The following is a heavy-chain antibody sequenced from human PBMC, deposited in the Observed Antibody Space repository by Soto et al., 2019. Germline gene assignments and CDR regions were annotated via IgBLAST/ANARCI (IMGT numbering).Heavy chain of an antibody. CDR3: AADKWELRTFDY. J-gene: IGHJ4*02. D-gene: IGHD1-26*01. Sequence: QMQLVQSGPEVKKPGTSVKVSCKASGFTFTSSAVQWVRQARGQRLEWIGWIVVGGGNTNYAQKFQERVTIARDMSTSTAYMELSSLRSEDTAVYYCAADKWELRTFDYWGQGTLVTVSS. CDR1: GFTFTSSA. V-gene: IGHV1-58*01. CDR2: IVVGGGNT.